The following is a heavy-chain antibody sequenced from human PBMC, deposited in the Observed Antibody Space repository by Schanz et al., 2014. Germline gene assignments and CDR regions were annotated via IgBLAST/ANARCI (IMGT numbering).Heavy chain of an antibody. V-gene: IGHV3-23*01. D-gene: IGHD1-1*01. Sequence: EVQLLESGGGLVQPGGSLRLSCAASGFTFTTHSMTWVRQAPGKGLEWVSALSGSGGSTYYADSVKGRFTISRDNSKNTLYLQMNSLRADDTAVYFCARAHGNNWYGKGLDYWGQGTLVTVSS. CDR1: GFTFTTHS. CDR2: LSGSGGST. CDR3: ARAHGNNWYGKGLDY. J-gene: IGHJ4*02.